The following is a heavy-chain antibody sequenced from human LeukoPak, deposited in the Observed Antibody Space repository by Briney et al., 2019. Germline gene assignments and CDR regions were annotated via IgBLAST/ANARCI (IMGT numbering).Heavy chain of an antibody. D-gene: IGHD1-26*01. CDR2: ISSDGGST. Sequence: GGSLRLSCAVSGLTFSSYAMHWVRQAPGKGLEYVSDISSDGGSTFYANSVKGRFTISRDNSKNTLYLQTGSLTTEDMAVYYCAGSRSVGLDYWGQGTLVTVSS. CDR3: AGSRSVGLDY. CDR1: GLTFSSYA. V-gene: IGHV3-64*01. J-gene: IGHJ4*02.